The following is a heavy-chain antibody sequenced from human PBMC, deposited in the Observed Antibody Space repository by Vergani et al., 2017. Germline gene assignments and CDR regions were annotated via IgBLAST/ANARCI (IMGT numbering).Heavy chain of an antibody. D-gene: IGHD2-2*01. CDR2: ISINGRST. J-gene: IGHJ3*01. Sequence: QDQLVESGGGVVQPGRSLRVFCVGSGFSFSNYDMHWVRQAPGKGLEWVAVISINGRSTFYGDSVKVRFTITRDNSQNTLYLQMTSLRGDDTAIYYCGRDAFKGMPDVVDVWGQGTMVTVSS. CDR1: GFSFSNYD. CDR3: GRDAFKGMPDVVDV. V-gene: IGHV3-30*04.